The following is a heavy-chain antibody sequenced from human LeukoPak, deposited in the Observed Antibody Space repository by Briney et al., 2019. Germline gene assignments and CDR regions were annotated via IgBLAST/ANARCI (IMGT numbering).Heavy chain of an antibody. CDR1: GFTFDDYG. CDR3: ARGDSTGFYYAVFDY. V-gene: IGHV3-9*01. J-gene: IGHJ4*02. Sequence: SLRLSCAASGFTFDDYGMHWVRQAPGKGLEWVSGMSWDSESIGYADSVKGRFTISRDNAKNSLYLQMNSLRPEDTALYYCARGDSTGFYYAVFDYWGQGALVTVSS. CDR2: MSWDSESI. D-gene: IGHD3-22*01.